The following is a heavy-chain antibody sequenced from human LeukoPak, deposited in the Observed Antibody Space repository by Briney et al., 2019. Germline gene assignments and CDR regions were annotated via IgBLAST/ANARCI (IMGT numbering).Heavy chain of an antibody. Sequence: GGSLRLPCAASGFTLSSYSLNWVRQAPGKGLEWVSSISSSSSYIYYADSVKGRFTISRDNAKNSLYLQMNSLRAEDTAVYYCARVGERWLRGWFDPWGQGTLVTVSS. J-gene: IGHJ5*02. V-gene: IGHV3-21*01. D-gene: IGHD5-12*01. CDR1: GFTLSSYS. CDR3: ARVGERWLRGWFDP. CDR2: ISSSSSYI.